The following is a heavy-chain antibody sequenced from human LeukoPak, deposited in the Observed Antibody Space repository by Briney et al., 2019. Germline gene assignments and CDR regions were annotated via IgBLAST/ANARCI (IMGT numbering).Heavy chain of an antibody. J-gene: IGHJ5*02. CDR2: IYYSGST. Sequence: PSETLSLTCTVSGGSISSYYWSWIRQPPGKGLEWIGYIYYSGSTNYNPSLKSRVTISVDTSKNQFSLKLSSVTAADTAVYYCARGKLRYFDWLNNWFDPWGQGTLVTVSS. CDR3: ARGKLRYFDWLNNWFDP. V-gene: IGHV4-59*01. D-gene: IGHD3-9*01. CDR1: GGSISSYY.